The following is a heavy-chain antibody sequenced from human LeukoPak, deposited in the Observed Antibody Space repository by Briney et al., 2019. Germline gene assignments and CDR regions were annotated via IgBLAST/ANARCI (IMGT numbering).Heavy chain of an antibody. J-gene: IGHJ5*02. V-gene: IGHV4-59*01. Sequence: PSETLSLTCTVSGGSISSYYWSWIRQPPGKGLEWIGHIYGSGSTNYNPSLKSRVTLSVDTSKNQFSLRLSSVTAGDTAVYYCAREGTSGTHLNWFDPWGQGNLVTVSS. CDR2: IYGSGST. CDR3: AREGTSGTHLNWFDP. D-gene: IGHD1-1*01. CDR1: GGSISSYY.